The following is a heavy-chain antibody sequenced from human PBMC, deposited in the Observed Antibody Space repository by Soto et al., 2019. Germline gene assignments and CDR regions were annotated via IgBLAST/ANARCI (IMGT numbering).Heavy chain of an antibody. CDR1: GYTFNNYD. J-gene: IGHJ5*01. CDR3: TRAYGAETFDF. D-gene: IGHD3-10*01. V-gene: IGHV1-8*02. CDR2: MNPNSGNT. Sequence: ASVKVSCKSSGYTFNNYDIHWVRQAPGHGLEWMGWMNPNSGNTGYAQNFRGRVTMTQNTAIGTAYMELSSLRPDDTATYYCTRAYGAETFDFWGKGTRVTVSS.